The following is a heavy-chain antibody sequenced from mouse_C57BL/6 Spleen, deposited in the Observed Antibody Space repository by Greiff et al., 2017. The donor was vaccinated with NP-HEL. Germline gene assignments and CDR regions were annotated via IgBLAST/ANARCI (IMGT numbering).Heavy chain of an antibody. CDR2: IYPGDGDT. J-gene: IGHJ2*01. D-gene: IGHD4-1*01. CDR3: AREAANWDNY. CDR1: GYAFSSYW. V-gene: IGHV1-80*01. Sequence: VKLQESGAELVKPGASVKISCKASGYAFSSYWMNWVKQRPGKGLEWIGQIYPGDGDTNYNGKFKGKATLTADKSSSTAYMQLSSLTSEDSAVYFCAREAANWDNYWGQGTTLTVSS.